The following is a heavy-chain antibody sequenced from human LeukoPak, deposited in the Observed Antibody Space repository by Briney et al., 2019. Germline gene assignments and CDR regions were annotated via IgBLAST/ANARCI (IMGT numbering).Heavy chain of an antibody. CDR1: GFTFDDYA. V-gene: IGHV3-9*01. CDR3: AKGGDILTTYGMDV. CDR2: ISWNSGSI. Sequence: GGSLRLSCAASGFTFDDYAMHWVRQAPGKGLEWVSGISWNSGSIGYADSVKGRFTISRDNAKNSLYLQMNSMRAEDTALDYCAKGGDILTTYGMDVWGQGTTVTVSS. J-gene: IGHJ6*02. D-gene: IGHD3-9*01.